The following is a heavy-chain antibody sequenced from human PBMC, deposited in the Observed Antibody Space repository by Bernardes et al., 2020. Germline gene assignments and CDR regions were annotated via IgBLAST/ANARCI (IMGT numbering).Heavy chain of an antibody. V-gene: IGHV7-4-1*02. Sequence: ASVKVSCKASGYTFTSYAMNWVRQAPGQGLEWMGWINTNTGNPTYAQGFTGRVGFSLDTSVSTAYLQISSLKSEDTAVYYCARGLVKIIRPSIAVAGTGFNYWGQGTLVSVSS. D-gene: IGHD6-19*01. CDR2: INTNTGNP. CDR3: ARGLVKIIRPSIAVAGTGFNY. J-gene: IGHJ4*02. CDR1: GYTFTSYA.